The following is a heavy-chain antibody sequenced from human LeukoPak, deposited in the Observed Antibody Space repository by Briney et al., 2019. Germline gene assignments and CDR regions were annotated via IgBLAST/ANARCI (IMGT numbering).Heavy chain of an antibody. CDR2: ISAYNGNT. V-gene: IGHV1-18*01. J-gene: IGHJ4*02. Sequence: ASVKVSCKASGYTFISFGISWVRQAPGQGLEWMGWISAYNGNTNYVQKFQGRVTMTTDISTSTAYMELRSLRSDDTAVFYCVRDLGVDTSMIFFDYWGQGTLVTVSS. CDR3: VRDLGVDTSMIFFDY. CDR1: GYTFISFG. D-gene: IGHD5-18*01.